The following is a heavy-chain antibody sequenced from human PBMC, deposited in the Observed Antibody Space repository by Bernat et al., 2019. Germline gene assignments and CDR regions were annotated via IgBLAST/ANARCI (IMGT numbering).Heavy chain of an antibody. Sequence: EVQLLESGGGLVQPGGSLRLSCAASGFTFSSYAMSWVRQAPGKGLEWFSAISGSGGSTYYADPVKGRFTLSRDNSKNPLYLQMNSLRAEDTAVYYCAKDGQYCSGGRCYNPPWYYGMDVWGQGTTVTVSS. D-gene: IGHD2-15*01. CDR3: AKDGQYCSGGRCYNPPWYYGMDV. CDR1: GFTFSSYA. CDR2: ISGSGGST. V-gene: IGHV3-23*01. J-gene: IGHJ6*02.